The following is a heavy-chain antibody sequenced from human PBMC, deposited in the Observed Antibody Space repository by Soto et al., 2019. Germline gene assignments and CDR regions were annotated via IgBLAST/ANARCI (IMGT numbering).Heavy chain of an antibody. V-gene: IGHV5-51*01. CDR1: GYTFSDYW. J-gene: IGHJ4*01. CDR2: IFPGDSDT. CDR3: AILYQLYTIEQ. D-gene: IGHD2-2*01. Sequence: GESLTTACKASGYTFSDYWIGWVRQTPGRGLEWMGIIFPGDSDTKYSPSYQSRVTVSVDSSNTIAYLQWRSLRASDSSLYYCAILYQLYTIEQWGHGTLVTVSS.